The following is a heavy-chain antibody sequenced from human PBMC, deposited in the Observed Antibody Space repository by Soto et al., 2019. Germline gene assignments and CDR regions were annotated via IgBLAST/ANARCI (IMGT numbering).Heavy chain of an antibody. D-gene: IGHD6-19*01. CDR1: GYTFTSYA. CDR2: INAGNGNT. V-gene: IGHV1-3*01. J-gene: IGHJ4*02. CDR3: ARGVKAVAGTNDY. Sequence: QVKLVQSGAEVKKPGASVKVSCKASGYTFTSYAMHWVRQAPGQRLEWMGWINAGNGNTKYSQKFQGRVTITRDTSASTAYMELSSLRSEDTAVYYCARGVKAVAGTNDYWGQGTLVTVSS.